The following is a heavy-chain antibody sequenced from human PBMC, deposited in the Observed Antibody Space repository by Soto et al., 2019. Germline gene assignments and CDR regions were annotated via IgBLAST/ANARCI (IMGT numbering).Heavy chain of an antibody. CDR2: IAYDGSNK. J-gene: IGHJ4*02. D-gene: IGHD4-17*01. CDR3: AKDYTWGRNYGDYGGADY. V-gene: IGHV3-30*18. CDR1: GFTFSNYG. Sequence: QVQLVESGGGVVQPGRSLRLSCAASGFTFSNYGMHWVRQTPGRGLEWVAAIAYDGSNKYYGDSVKGRFTISRDKSKKTVYLEMISLRVEDTAVYYCAKDYTWGRNYGDYGGADYWGQGTLVTVSS.